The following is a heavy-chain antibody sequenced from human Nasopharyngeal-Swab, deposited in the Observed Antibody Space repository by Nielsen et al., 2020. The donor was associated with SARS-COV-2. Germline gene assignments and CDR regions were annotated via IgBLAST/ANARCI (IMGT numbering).Heavy chain of an antibody. Sequence: GSLRLSCAASGCTISSCSYYWGWIRQPPGKGLEWIGSIYYSGSTYYNPSLKSRVTISVDTSKNQFSLKLSSVTAADTAVYYCFGMEWLRGPFDYWGQGTLVTVSS. CDR2: IYYSGST. CDR3: FGMEWLRGPFDY. D-gene: IGHD3-3*01. CDR1: GCTISSCSYY. J-gene: IGHJ4*02. V-gene: IGHV4-39*01.